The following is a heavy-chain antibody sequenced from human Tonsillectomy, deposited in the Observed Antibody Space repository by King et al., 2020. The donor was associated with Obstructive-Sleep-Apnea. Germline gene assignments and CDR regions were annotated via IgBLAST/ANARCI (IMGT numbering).Heavy chain of an antibody. D-gene: IGHD1-26*01. Sequence: QLVQSGGEVKKPGASVKVSCEATGYNFVTYGISWVRQAPGQGLEWMGWISNYNGKTDYAQKVQGRVTMTRDTSTSTAYMELRSLTSDDTAVYYCTRDLGATRFFDHWGQGTLVTVSS. V-gene: IGHV1-18*04. CDR2: ISNYNGKT. CDR3: TRDLGATRFFDH. J-gene: IGHJ4*02. CDR1: GYNFVTYG.